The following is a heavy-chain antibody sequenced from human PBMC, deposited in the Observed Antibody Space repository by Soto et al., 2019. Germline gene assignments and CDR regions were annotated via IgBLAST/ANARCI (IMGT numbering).Heavy chain of an antibody. Sequence: QEHLQESGPGLVKPSGTLSLTCAVSSVSSYGSNWWTWVRQPPGKRLEWIGEIYHSGSTTYNPSLKSRVTMSVDKSQNQFSLNLISVTAADTAVYYCARSGLRGYVDYWGRGTLVTVYS. CDR3: ARSGLRGYVDY. CDR1: SVSSYGSNW. J-gene: IGHJ4*02. V-gene: IGHV4-4*02. CDR2: IYHSGST.